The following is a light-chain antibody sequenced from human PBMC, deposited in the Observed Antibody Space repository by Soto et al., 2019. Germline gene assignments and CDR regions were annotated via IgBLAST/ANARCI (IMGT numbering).Light chain of an antibody. CDR3: QQYNGYRWT. Sequence: DIHMTQSPSIVSASVVDRVTITCRASQSISSWLAWYQQKPGKAPKILIYKASSLESGVPSRFSGSGSGTEFTLTISSLQPDDFATYYCQQYNGYRWTFGQGTKVDI. CDR2: KAS. CDR1: QSISSW. J-gene: IGKJ1*01. V-gene: IGKV1-5*03.